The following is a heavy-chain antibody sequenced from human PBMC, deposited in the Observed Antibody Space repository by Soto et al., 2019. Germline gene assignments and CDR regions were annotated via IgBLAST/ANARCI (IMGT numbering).Heavy chain of an antibody. J-gene: IGHJ3*01. Sequence: QVHLVQAGAEVKKPGASVKVSCMASGYNFIAQNIHWVRQAPGLGLEWMGKMNPNSGGSDYAQELQGRVTVTSDTSIPTVYMELPSLKSDDTAVYYCARERHLNSPSEAFDLWGQGTMVIVSS. V-gene: IGHV1-2*02. D-gene: IGHD1-7*01. CDR3: ARERHLNSPSEAFDL. CDR2: MNPNSGGS. CDR1: GYNFIAQN.